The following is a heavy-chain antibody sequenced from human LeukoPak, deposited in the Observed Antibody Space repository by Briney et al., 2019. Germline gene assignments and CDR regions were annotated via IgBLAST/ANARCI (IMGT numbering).Heavy chain of an antibody. CDR1: GFTFSSYG. D-gene: IGHD6-13*01. CDR2: IRYDGSNK. Sequence: GGSLRLSCAASGFTFSSYGMRWVRQAPGEGLEWVAFIRYDGSNKYYADSVKGRFTISRDSSKNMLYLQMGSLRAEDMAVYYCAREIAATTRGPFDYWGQGTLVTVSS. J-gene: IGHJ4*02. CDR3: AREIAATTRGPFDY. V-gene: IGHV3-30*02.